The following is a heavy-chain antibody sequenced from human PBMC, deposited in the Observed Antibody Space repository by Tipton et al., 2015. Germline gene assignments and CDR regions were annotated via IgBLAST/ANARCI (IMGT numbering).Heavy chain of an antibody. J-gene: IGHJ3*01. CDR2: ISAYNGNT. CDR3: ARPGGGYSYGYGYDAFDL. Sequence: QLVQSGAEVKKPGASVKVSCKASGYTFINYGISWVRQAPGQGLEWMGWISAYNGNTNSAQKLQGRVTMTRDTSISTAYMELSRLGSDDTAVYYCARPGGGYSYGYGYDAFDLWGQGTMVTVSS. CDR1: GYTFINYG. D-gene: IGHD5-18*01. V-gene: IGHV1-18*01.